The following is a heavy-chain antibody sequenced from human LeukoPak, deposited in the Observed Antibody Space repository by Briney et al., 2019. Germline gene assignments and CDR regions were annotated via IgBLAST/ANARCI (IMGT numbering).Heavy chain of an antibody. CDR3: ATNRGTRYDILKDRDY. J-gene: IGHJ4*02. Sequence: GGSLRLSCAASGFIFSSYSMNWVRQAPGKGLEWVSYISSSSSTIYYADSVKGRFTISRDNAKDSLYLQMNSLRAEDTAVYYCATNRGTRYDILKDRDYWGQGTLVTVSS. CDR2: ISSSSSTI. CDR1: GFIFSSYS. V-gene: IGHV3-48*01. D-gene: IGHD3-9*01.